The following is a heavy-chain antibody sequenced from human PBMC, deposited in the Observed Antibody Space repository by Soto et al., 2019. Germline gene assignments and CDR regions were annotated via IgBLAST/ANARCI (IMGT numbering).Heavy chain of an antibody. D-gene: IGHD6-13*01. CDR1: GVSFSSYA. J-gene: IGHJ6*02. Sequence: GGSLGLSCAASGVSFSSYAMGWARQAPGKGLEWVSAISSSGGSTYYADSVKGRFTISRDNSNNTLYLQMNSLRAEDTAVYYCAKGAAAGLYYYYGMDVWGQGTTVTVSS. V-gene: IGHV3-23*01. CDR2: ISSSGGST. CDR3: AKGAAAGLYYYYGMDV.